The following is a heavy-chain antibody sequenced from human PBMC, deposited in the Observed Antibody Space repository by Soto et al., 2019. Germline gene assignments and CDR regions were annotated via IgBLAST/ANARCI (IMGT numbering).Heavy chain of an antibody. J-gene: IGHJ6*02. CDR2: ISGSGGST. CDR1: GFTFSSYA. Sequence: PGGSLRLSCAASGFTFSSYAMSWVRQAPGKGLEWVSAISGSGGSTYYADSVKGRFTISRDNSKNTLYLQMNSLRAEDTAVYYCAKDLGGYSSSWPFGKYYYYYGMDVWGQGTTVTVSS. V-gene: IGHV3-23*01. CDR3: AKDLGGYSSSWPFGKYYYYYGMDV. D-gene: IGHD6-13*01.